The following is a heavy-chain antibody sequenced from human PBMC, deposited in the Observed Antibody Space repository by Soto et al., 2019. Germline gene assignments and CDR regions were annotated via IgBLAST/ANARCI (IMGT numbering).Heavy chain of an antibody. D-gene: IGHD3-3*01. J-gene: IGHJ5*02. CDR1: GYTLTELS. V-gene: IGHV1-24*01. Sequence: ASVKVSCKVSGYTLTELSMHWVRQAPGKGLEWMGGFDPEDGETIYAQKFQGRVTMTEDTSTDTAYMELSSLRSEDTAVYYCATAPLYDFWTNWFDPWGQGTLVTVSS. CDR2: FDPEDGET. CDR3: ATAPLYDFWTNWFDP.